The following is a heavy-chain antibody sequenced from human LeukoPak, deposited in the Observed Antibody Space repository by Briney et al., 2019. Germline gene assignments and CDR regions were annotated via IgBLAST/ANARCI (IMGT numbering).Heavy chain of an antibody. CDR1: GFTFISYA. V-gene: IGHV3-23*01. CDR2: ISGSGGST. CDR3: TVITMIVVVTRIDY. J-gene: IGHJ4*02. Sequence: PGGSLRLSCAASGFTFISYAMSWVRQAPGKGLEWVSAISGSGGSTYYADSVKGRFTISRDNSKNTLYLQMNSLRAEDTAVYYCTVITMIVVVTRIDYWGQGTLVTVSS. D-gene: IGHD3-22*01.